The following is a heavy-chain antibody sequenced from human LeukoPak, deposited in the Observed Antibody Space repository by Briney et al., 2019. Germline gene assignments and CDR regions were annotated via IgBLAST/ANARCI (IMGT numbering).Heavy chain of an antibody. D-gene: IGHD3-16*01. V-gene: IGHV3-9*01. J-gene: IGHJ4*02. CDR3: AKGVDASWGYYFDY. CDR2: ISWNSGSI. CDR1: GFSFGDYA. Sequence: GGSLRLSCAASGFSFGDYAMHWVRQAPGKGLEWVSGISWNSGSIGYADSVKGRFTISRDNAKNSLYLQMNSLRAEDTALYYCAKGVDASWGYYFDYWGQGTLVTVSS.